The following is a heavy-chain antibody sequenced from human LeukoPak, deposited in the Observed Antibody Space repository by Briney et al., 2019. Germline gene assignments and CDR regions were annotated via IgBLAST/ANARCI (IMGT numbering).Heavy chain of an antibody. CDR3: ARDLAYSSGWTHFDY. Sequence: GGSLRLSCAASGFTFSSYAMHWVRQAPGKGLEWVAVISYVGSNKYYADSVKGRFTISRDNSKNTLYLQMNSLRAEDTAVYYCARDLAYSSGWTHFDYWGQGTLVTVSS. D-gene: IGHD6-19*01. V-gene: IGHV3-30-3*01. CDR2: ISYVGSNK. J-gene: IGHJ4*02. CDR1: GFTFSSYA.